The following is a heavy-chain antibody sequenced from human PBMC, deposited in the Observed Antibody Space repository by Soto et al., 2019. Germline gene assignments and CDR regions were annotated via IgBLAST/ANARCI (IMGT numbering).Heavy chain of an antibody. CDR2: IYYSGST. V-gene: IGHV4-31*03. Sequence: TSETLSLTCTVSGGSISSGGYYWSWIRQHPGKGLEWIGYIYYSGSTYYNPSLKSRVTISVDTSKNQFSLKLSSVTAADTAVYYCARDEAGDYVFDYWGQGTLVTVSS. D-gene: IGHD4-17*01. J-gene: IGHJ4*02. CDR1: GGSISSGGYY. CDR3: ARDEAGDYVFDY.